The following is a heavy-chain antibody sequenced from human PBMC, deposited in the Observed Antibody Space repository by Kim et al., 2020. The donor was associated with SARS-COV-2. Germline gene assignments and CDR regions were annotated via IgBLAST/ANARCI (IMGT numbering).Heavy chain of an antibody. CDR3: AGYYDFWSGYYSAFDI. V-gene: IGHV1-69*13. D-gene: IGHD3-3*01. J-gene: IGHJ3*02. Sequence: SVKVSCKASGGTFSSYAISWVRQAPGQGLEWMGGIIPIFGTANYAQKFQGRVTITADESTSTAYMELSSLRSEDTAVYYCAGYYDFWSGYYSAFDIWGQGTMVTVSS. CDR2: IIPIFGTA. CDR1: GGTFSSYA.